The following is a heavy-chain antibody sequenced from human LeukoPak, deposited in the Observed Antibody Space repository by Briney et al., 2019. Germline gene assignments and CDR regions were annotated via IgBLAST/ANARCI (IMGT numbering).Heavy chain of an antibody. V-gene: IGHV4-30-4*01. Sequence: SETLSLTCTVSGGSISSGDYYWSWIRQPPGKGLEWIGYIYYSGSTYYNPSLKSRVTISVDTSKNQFSLKLSSVTAADTAVYYCASTGLYYYDSSGYPQFPLDYWGQGTLVTVSS. J-gene: IGHJ4*02. CDR2: IYYSGST. D-gene: IGHD3-22*01. CDR1: GGSISSGDYY. CDR3: ASTGLYYYDSSGYPQFPLDY.